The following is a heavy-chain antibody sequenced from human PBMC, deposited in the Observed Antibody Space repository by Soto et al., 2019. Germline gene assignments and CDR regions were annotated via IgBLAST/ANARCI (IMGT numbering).Heavy chain of an antibody. Sequence: SETLSLTCTVSGGSISSYYWSWIRQPPGKGLEWIGYIYYSGSTNYNPSLKSRVTISVDTSKNQFSLKLSSVTAADTAVYYCARSYGELVSNYYYYGMDVWGQGTTVTVS. CDR2: IYYSGST. CDR3: ARSYGELVSNYYYYGMDV. CDR1: GGSISSYY. V-gene: IGHV4-59*01. D-gene: IGHD6-6*01. J-gene: IGHJ6*02.